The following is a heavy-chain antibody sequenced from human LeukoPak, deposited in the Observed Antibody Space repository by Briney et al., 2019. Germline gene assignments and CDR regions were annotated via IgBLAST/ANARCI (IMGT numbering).Heavy chain of an antibody. CDR3: ARGKSVAGTGSYWFDP. CDR2: ISYDGSNK. V-gene: IGHV3-30*04. J-gene: IGHJ5*02. Sequence: PGGSLRLSCVASGFTFSSYAMHWVRQAPGKGLEWVAVISYDGSNKYYADSVKGRFTISRDNSKNTLYLQMNSLRAEDTAVYYCARGKSVAGTGSYWFDPWGQGTLVTVSS. CDR1: GFTFSSYA. D-gene: IGHD6-19*01.